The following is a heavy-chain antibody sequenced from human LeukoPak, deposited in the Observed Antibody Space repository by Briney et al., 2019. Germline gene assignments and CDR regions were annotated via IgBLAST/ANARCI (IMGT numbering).Heavy chain of an antibody. CDR1: GFTFSSYG. Sequence: GGSLRLSSAASGFTFSSYGMHWVRQAPGKGLEWVAVISYDGSKKDYADSVKGRFTISRDNSKNTLYLQMNSLRAEDTAVYYCAKDLEMTTINGVDYWGQGTLVTVSS. CDR2: ISYDGSKK. D-gene: IGHD5-24*01. V-gene: IGHV3-30*18. CDR3: AKDLEMTTINGVDY. J-gene: IGHJ4*02.